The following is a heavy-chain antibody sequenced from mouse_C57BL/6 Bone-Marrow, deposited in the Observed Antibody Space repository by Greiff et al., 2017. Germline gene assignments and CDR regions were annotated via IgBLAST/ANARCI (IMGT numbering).Heavy chain of an antibody. V-gene: IGHV1-19*01. J-gene: IGHJ2*01. D-gene: IGHD1-1*01. CDR3: ARSRSITTVVAPFDY. CDR1: GYTFTDYY. CDR2: INPYNGGT. Sequence: EVQLQQSGPVLVKPGASVKMSCKASGYTFTDYYMNWVKQSHGKSLEWIGVINPYNGGTSYNQKFKGKATLTVDKSSSTAYMERNSLTSEDSAVYYCARSRSITTVVAPFDYWGQGTTLTVSS.